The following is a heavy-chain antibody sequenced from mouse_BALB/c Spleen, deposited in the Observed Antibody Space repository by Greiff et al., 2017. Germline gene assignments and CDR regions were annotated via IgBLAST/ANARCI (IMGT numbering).Heavy chain of an antibody. CDR1: GYSITSGYY. CDR2: ISYDGSN. Sequence: EVKLEDSGPGLVKPSQSLSLTCSVTGYSITSGYYWNWIRQFPGNKLEWMGYISYDGSNNYNPSLKNRISITRDTSKNQLFLKLNSVTTEDTATYYCARGHDGYYRGFAYWGQGTLVTVSA. D-gene: IGHD2-3*01. CDR3: ARGHDGYYRGFAY. J-gene: IGHJ3*01. V-gene: IGHV3-6*02.